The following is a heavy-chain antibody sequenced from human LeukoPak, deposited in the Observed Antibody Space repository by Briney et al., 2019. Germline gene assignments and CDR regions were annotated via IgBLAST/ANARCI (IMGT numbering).Heavy chain of an antibody. D-gene: IGHD6-6*01. CDR1: GYTFSSYY. CDR3: ARDGVAARPLDY. V-gene: IGHV1-46*01. CDR2: IHLTGGTI. J-gene: IGHJ4*02. Sequence: ASVKVSCKASGYTFSSYYIHWVRQAPGQGLEWMGVIHLTGGTISYTQKFQGRVTMTRDTSTTTVYMELSRLRSGDTAVYYCARDGVAARPLDYWGQGTLVTVSS.